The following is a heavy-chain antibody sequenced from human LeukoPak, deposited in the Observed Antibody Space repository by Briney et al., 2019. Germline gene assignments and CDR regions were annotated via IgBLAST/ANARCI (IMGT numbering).Heavy chain of an antibody. V-gene: IGHV4-39*01. CDR1: GGSISSSSYY. Sequence: SETLSLTCTVSGGSISSSSYYWGWIRQPPGKGLEWIGSIYYSGSTYYNPSLKSRVTISVDTSKNQFSLKLSSVTAADTAVYYCARRVEGQPDYYYYMDVWGKGTTVTVSS. D-gene: IGHD6-13*01. CDR2: IYYSGST. J-gene: IGHJ6*03. CDR3: ARRVEGQPDYYYYMDV.